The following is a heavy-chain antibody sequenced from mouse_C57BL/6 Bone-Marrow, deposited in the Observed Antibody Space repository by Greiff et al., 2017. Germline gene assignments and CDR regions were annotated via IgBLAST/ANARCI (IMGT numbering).Heavy chain of an antibody. CDR1: GFSLTSYA. J-gene: IGHJ3*01. D-gene: IGHD2-2*01. CDR2: IWTGGGT. V-gene: IGHV2-9-1*01. Sequence: VKVEESGPGLVAPSQSLSITCTVSGFSLTSYAISWVRQPPGKGLEWLGVIWTGGGTNYNSAVTYTLSISKDNAKSEVFLTMNSLRTDDTARYYCARIYYGYPWFAYWGQGTLVTVSA. CDR3: ARIYYGYPWFAY.